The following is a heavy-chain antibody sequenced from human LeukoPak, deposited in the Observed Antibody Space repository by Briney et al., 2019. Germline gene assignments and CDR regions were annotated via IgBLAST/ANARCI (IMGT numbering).Heavy chain of an antibody. CDR2: ITHRGSI. D-gene: IGHD6-13*01. J-gene: IGHJ4*02. CDR3: ARALAAAVIN. CDR1: GGSFSGHF. Sequence: PSETLSLTCGVYGGSFSGHFYSWIRQPPGKGLEWTGEITHRGSINYNPSLKSRVAMSVDTSKNHFSLNLTSVTAADNGVYYCARALAAAVINWGQGTLVTVSS. V-gene: IGHV4-34*01.